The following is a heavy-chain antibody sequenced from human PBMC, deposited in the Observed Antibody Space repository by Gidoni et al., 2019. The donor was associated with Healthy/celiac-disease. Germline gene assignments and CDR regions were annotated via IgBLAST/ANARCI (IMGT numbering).Heavy chain of an antibody. J-gene: IGHJ1*01. Sequence: EVQLVESGGGLVKPGGSLRLSSAASGLTFSSYSMNWVRQAPGKGLEWVSSISSSSSYIYYADSVKGRFTISRDNAKNSLYLQMNSLRAEDTAVYYCARDSLYTLVDWGQGTLVTVSS. CDR1: GLTFSSYS. CDR3: ARDSLYTLVD. CDR2: ISSSSSYI. D-gene: IGHD2-15*01. V-gene: IGHV3-21*01.